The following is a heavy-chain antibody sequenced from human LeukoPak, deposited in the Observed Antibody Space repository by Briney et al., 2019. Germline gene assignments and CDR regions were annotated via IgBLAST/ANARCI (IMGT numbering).Heavy chain of an antibody. Sequence: SVKVSCKASGGTFNSYAISWVRQAPGQGLEWMGGIIPMSDTANYPQKFRGRLTITADIPTSTVYMELSSLRSEDTAVYYCAREDDTGRYMGDDAFDIWGQGTMVTVSS. CDR2: IIPMSDTA. CDR1: GGTFNSYA. CDR3: AREDDTGRYMGDDAFDI. J-gene: IGHJ3*02. V-gene: IGHV1-69*06. D-gene: IGHD1-26*01.